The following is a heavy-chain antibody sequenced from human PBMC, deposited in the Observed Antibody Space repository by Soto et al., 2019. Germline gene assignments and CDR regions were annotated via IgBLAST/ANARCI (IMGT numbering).Heavy chain of an antibody. Sequence: GGSLRLSCAASGFTFSSYAMSWVRQAPGKGLEWVSAISGSGGSTYYADSVKGRFTISRDNSKNTLYLQMNSLRAEDTAVYYCAKDDDYGRYFEWSTTIDYWGQGTLVTVSS. V-gene: IGHV3-23*01. CDR2: ISGSGGST. CDR3: AKDDDYGRYFEWSTTIDY. CDR1: GFTFSSYA. J-gene: IGHJ4*02. D-gene: IGHD3-9*01.